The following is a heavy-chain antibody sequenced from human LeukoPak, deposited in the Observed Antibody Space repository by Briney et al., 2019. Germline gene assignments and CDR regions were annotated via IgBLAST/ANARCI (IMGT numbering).Heavy chain of an antibody. CDR2: INPNSGGT. Sequence: ASVKVSCKASGYTFTGYYMHWVRQAPGQGLEWMGWINPNSGGTNYAQKFQGRVTMTRDTSISTAYMELSRLRSDDTAVYYCARDTIEHNYGGPLLYLDYWGQGTLVTVSS. CDR1: GYTFTGYY. CDR3: ARDTIEHNYGGPLLYLDY. V-gene: IGHV1-2*02. J-gene: IGHJ4*02. D-gene: IGHD4-23*01.